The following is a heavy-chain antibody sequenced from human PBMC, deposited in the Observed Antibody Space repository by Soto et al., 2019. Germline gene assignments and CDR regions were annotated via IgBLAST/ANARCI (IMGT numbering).Heavy chain of an antibody. J-gene: IGHJ4*02. V-gene: IGHV1-69*13. D-gene: IGHD3-16*01. CDR2: IIPIFGTA. CDR1: GGTFSSYA. CDR3: ARDSFGGAPGSY. Sequence: ASVKVSCKASGGTFSSYAISWVRQAPGQGLEWMGGIIPIFGTANYAQKFQGRVTITADESTSTAYMELSSLRSEDTAVYYCARDSFGGAPGSYWGQGTLVTVSS.